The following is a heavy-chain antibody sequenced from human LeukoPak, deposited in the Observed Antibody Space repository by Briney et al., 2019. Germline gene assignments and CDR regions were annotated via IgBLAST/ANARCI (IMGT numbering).Heavy chain of an antibody. CDR1: GFTFDDYG. CDR3: AKTHSGSYLFDAFDI. J-gene: IGHJ3*02. CDR2: INWNGGST. D-gene: IGHD1-26*01. Sequence: PGGSLRLSCAASGFTFDDYGMSWVRQAPGKGLEWVSGINWNGGSTGYADSVKGRFTISRDNAKNSLYLQMNSLRAEDTAVYYCAKTHSGSYLFDAFDIWGQGTMVTVSS. V-gene: IGHV3-20*04.